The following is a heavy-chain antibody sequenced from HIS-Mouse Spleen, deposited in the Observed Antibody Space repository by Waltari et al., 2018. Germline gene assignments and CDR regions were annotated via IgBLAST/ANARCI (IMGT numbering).Heavy chain of an antibody. J-gene: IGHJ4*02. V-gene: IGHV3-53*01. CDR3: TTVDY. CDR1: GFTVSSNY. Sequence: EVQLVESGGGLIQPGGSLRLSCAASGFTVSSNYMSWVRQAPGKGREGVSVIYSGGRTYYADSVKGRCTISREDSKNTLYLQMNSLKTEDTAVYYCTTVDYWGQGTLVTVSS. CDR2: IYSGGRT.